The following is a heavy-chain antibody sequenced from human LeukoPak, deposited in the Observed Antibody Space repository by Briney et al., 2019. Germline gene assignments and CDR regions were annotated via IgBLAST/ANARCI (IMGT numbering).Heavy chain of an antibody. D-gene: IGHD3-10*01. J-gene: IGHJ4*02. CDR2: IKGDGSGI. Sequence: PGGSLRLSCAASGFTFSGYSMTWVRQAPGKGLEWVANIKGDGSGIYYVDSVKGRFTISRDNPKNSLYLQMNSLRAEDTAVYYCARARTLVWGVIGYYFDYWGQGTLVTVSS. CDR1: GFTFSGYS. V-gene: IGHV3-7*04. CDR3: ARARTLVWGVIGYYFDY.